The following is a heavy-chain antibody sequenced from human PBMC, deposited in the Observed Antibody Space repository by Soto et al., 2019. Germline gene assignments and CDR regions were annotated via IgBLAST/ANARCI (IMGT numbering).Heavy chain of an antibody. CDR2: IYWDDDK. V-gene: IGHV2-5*02. J-gene: IGHJ3*01. D-gene: IGHD3-10*01. CDR1: GFSLTSSGVG. Sequence: QITLKESGPTLVKPTQTLTLTCTCSGFSLTSSGVGVGWIRQAPGKSLEWLAIIYWDDDKRYSPSLKSRLAITKDTYKNEVVLTMTNVNPVDTATYYCAHRIFTSGSFSAFDVWGQGTLVTVSS. CDR3: AHRIFTSGSFSAFDV.